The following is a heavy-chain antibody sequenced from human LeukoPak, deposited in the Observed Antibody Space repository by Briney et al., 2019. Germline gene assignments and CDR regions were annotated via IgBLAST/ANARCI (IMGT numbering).Heavy chain of an antibody. J-gene: IGHJ4*02. CDR2: IIPIFGTA. CDR1: GGTFSSYA. D-gene: IGHD6-19*01. Sequence: GASVKVSCKASGGTFSSYAISWVRQAPGQGLEWMGGIIPIFGTANYAQKFQGRVTITADESTSTDYMELSSLRSEDTAVYYCARGTRYNSGWYAGYWGQGTLVTVSS. CDR3: ARGTRYNSGWYAGY. V-gene: IGHV1-69*13.